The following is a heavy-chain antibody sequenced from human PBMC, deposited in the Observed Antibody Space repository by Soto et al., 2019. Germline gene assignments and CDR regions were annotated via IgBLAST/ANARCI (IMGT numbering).Heavy chain of an antibody. V-gene: IGHV3-30*18. Sequence: QVQLVESGGGVVQPGRSLRLSCAASGFTCSSYGMNWVRQAPGKRLEGVALISYDGSNKYYADSVTGRFTISRDSSKNMLYLQINSLRAEDTAVYYCAKEDSSSGHYYYGMDVWVQGTTVTVSS. J-gene: IGHJ6*02. CDR2: ISYDGSNK. CDR1: GFTCSSYG. D-gene: IGHD6-13*01. CDR3: AKEDSSSGHYYYGMDV.